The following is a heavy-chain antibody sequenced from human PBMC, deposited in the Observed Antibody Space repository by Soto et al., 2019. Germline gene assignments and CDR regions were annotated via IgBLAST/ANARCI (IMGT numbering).Heavy chain of an antibody. CDR3: ASSGSDTAMPHYYYYGMDV. CDR2: IDPSDSYT. CDR1: GYSFTSYW. D-gene: IGHD5-18*01. V-gene: IGHV5-10-1*01. Sequence: GESLKISCKGSGYSFTSYWISWVRQMPGKGLEWMGRIDPSDSYTNYSPSFQGHVTISADKSISTAYLQWSSLKASDTAMYYCASSGSDTAMPHYYYYGMDVWGQGTTVTVS. J-gene: IGHJ6*02.